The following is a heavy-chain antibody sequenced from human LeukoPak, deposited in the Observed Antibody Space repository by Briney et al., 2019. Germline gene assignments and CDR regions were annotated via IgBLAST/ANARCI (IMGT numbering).Heavy chain of an antibody. CDR2: VSGGDPTT. Sequence: GGSLRLSCAASDFSFATYGMGWVRQAPGRGLEWVSSVSGGDPTTYYADSVKGRFTISRDNSKNTLYLQMNSLRGEDTAVYFCARGSWFGEFKDYWGQGTLVTVSS. V-gene: IGHV3-23*01. CDR3: ARGSWFGEFKDY. CDR1: DFSFATYG. J-gene: IGHJ4*02. D-gene: IGHD3-10*01.